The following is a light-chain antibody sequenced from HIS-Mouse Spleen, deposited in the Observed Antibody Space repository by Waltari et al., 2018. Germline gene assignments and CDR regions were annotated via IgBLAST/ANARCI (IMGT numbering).Light chain of an antibody. Sequence: SYELTQPPSVSVSTGQTAKTTCSGDALPKHFPYWYQQKSGQAPVLVIYEDSKRPSGIPERFSGSSSGTRATLTISGAQVEDEADYYCYSTDSSGNHRVFGGGTKLTVL. CDR2: EDS. V-gene: IGLV3-10*01. J-gene: IGLJ2*01. CDR1: ALPKHF. CDR3: YSTDSSGNHRV.